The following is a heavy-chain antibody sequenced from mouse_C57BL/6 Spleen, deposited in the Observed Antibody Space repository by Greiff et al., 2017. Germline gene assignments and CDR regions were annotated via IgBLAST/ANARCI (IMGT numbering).Heavy chain of an antibody. V-gene: IGHV1-81*01. CDR3: ARGKVSTMMTSEAWFAY. CDR1: GYTFTSYG. D-gene: IGHD2-4*01. Sequence: QVQLQQSGAELARPGASVKLSCKASGYTFTSYGISWVKQRTGQGLEWIGEIYPRSGNTYYNEKFKGKATLTADKSSSTAYMELRSLTSEDSAVYVCARGKVSTMMTSEAWFAYWGQGTLVTVSA. J-gene: IGHJ3*01. CDR2: IYPRSGNT.